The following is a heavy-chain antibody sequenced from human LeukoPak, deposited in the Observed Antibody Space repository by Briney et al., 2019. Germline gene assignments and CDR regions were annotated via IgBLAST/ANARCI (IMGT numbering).Heavy chain of an antibody. CDR3: ARGVRLAGIAAAGTRNNWFDP. Sequence: GASVKVSCKASGYTFTSYGISWVRQAPGQGLEWMGWISANNGNTNYAQKIQGRVTMTTDTSTSTAYMELRSLRSDDTAVYYCARGVRLAGIAAAGTRNNWFDPWGQGTLVTVSS. CDR1: GYTFTSYG. J-gene: IGHJ5*02. V-gene: IGHV1-18*01. D-gene: IGHD6-13*01. CDR2: ISANNGNT.